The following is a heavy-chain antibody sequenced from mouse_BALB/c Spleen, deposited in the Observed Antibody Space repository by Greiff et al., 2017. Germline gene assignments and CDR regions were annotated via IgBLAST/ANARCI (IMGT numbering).Heavy chain of an antibody. V-gene: IGHV1-14*01. CDR1: GYTFTDYE. Sequence: EVQLQQSGAELVRPGASVKLSCKASGYTFTDYEMHWVKQKPGQGLEWIGYINPYNDGTKYNEKFKGKATLTSDKSSSTAYMELSSLTSEDSAVYYCARLGEVLWFAYWGQGTLVTVSA. CDR2: INPYNDGT. CDR3: ARLGEVLWFAY. J-gene: IGHJ3*01.